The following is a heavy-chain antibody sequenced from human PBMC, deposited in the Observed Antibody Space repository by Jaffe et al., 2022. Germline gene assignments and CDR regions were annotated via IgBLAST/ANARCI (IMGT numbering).Heavy chain of an antibody. CDR2: IKQDGSEK. Sequence: EVQLVESGGGLVQPGGSLRLSCAASGFTFSSYWMSWVRQAPGKGLEWVANIKQDGSEKYYVDSVKGRFTISRDNAKNSLYLQMNSLRAEDTAVYYCARERVGYSSGLDYWGQGTLVTVSS. CDR3: ARERVGYSSGLDY. V-gene: IGHV3-7*05. D-gene: IGHD6-19*01. CDR1: GFTFSSYW. J-gene: IGHJ4*02.